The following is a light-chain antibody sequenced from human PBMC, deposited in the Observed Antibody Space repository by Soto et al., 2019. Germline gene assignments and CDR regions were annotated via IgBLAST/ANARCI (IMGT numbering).Light chain of an antibody. Sequence: QSALTQPPSASGSPGQSVTISCTGTSSDVGGYNYVSWYQQHPGKAPKLMISEVSKRPSGVPDRFSGSKSGNTASLTVSGLQAEDEADYYFSSFAGNNNLVFGGGTKRTVL. CDR2: EVS. J-gene: IGLJ2*01. V-gene: IGLV2-8*01. CDR1: SSDVGGYNY. CDR3: SSFAGNNNLV.